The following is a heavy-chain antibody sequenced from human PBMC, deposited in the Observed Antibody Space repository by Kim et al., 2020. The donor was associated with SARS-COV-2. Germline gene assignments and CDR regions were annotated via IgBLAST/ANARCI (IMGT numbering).Heavy chain of an antibody. CDR3: AREGSWFSIDY. V-gene: IGHV3-74*01. Sequence: SYAVSVKGRCTSSRDNAKNTLYLQMNSVRAEDTAVYYCAREGSWFSIDYWGQGTLVTVSS. D-gene: IGHD6-13*01. J-gene: IGHJ4*02.